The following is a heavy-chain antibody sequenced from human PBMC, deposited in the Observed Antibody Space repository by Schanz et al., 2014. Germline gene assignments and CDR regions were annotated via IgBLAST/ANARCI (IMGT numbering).Heavy chain of an antibody. D-gene: IGHD3-22*01. J-gene: IGHJ4*02. CDR1: GYTFTSYG. Sequence: QVQLVQSGAEVKKPGASVKVSCKASGYTFTSYGISWVRQAPGQGLEWMGWISPYNGNTNYAQKLQGRVTITADTSTTTAYMELSGLRSEDTAVYYCAGAFDSSGYCFDYWGQGTLVTVSS. CDR2: ISPYNGNT. V-gene: IGHV1-18*01. CDR3: AGAFDSSGYCFDY.